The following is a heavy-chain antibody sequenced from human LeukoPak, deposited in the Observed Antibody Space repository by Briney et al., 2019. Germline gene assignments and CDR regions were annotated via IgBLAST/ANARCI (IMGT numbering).Heavy chain of an antibody. CDR3: ARHEGIAAAGFFDY. V-gene: IGHV4-30-2*01. J-gene: IGHJ4*02. CDR2: IYHSGST. CDR1: GGSISSGGYY. Sequence: SETLSLTCTVSGGSISSGGYYWSWIRQPPGKGLEWIGYIYHSGSTYYNPSLKSRVTISVDRSKNQFSLKLSSVTAADTAVYYCARHEGIAAAGFFDYWGQGTLVTVSS. D-gene: IGHD6-13*01.